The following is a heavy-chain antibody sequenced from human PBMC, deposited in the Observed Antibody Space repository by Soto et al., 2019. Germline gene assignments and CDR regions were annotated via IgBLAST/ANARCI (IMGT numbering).Heavy chain of an antibody. CDR3: ARATYDSSGYFDY. V-gene: IGHV4-31*03. CDR2: IYYSGTT. CDR1: GVSISSDAYY. Sequence: SETLSLTCTVSGVSISSDAYYWGWIRQPPGKGLEWIGYIYYSGTTYYNPSLRSRLTISLDKSTNHFSLSLRSVTAADTAVYYCARATYDSSGYFDYWGQGGLVTVS. D-gene: IGHD3-22*01. J-gene: IGHJ4*02.